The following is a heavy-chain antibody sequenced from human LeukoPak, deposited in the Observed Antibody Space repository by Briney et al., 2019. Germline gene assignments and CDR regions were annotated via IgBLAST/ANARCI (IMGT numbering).Heavy chain of an antibody. Sequence: ASVKVSCKASGYTFTSYGISWVRQAPGQGLEWMGWISAYNGNTNYAQKLQGRVTMTTDTSTSTAYMELRSLRSDDTAVYYCARVVVVPAAIGGLLESGDPCFDPWGQGTLVTVSS. CDR1: GYTFTSYG. V-gene: IGHV1-18*01. CDR3: ARVVVVPAAIGGLLESGDPCFDP. D-gene: IGHD2-2*01. CDR2: ISAYNGNT. J-gene: IGHJ5*02.